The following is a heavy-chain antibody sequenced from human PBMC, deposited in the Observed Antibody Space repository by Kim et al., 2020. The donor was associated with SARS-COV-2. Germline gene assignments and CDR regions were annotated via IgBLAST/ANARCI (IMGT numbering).Heavy chain of an antibody. V-gene: IGHV1-46*01. D-gene: IGHD6-13*01. CDR1: GYTFTSYY. J-gene: IGHJ6*02. Sequence: ASVKVSCKASGYTFTSYYMHWVRQAPGQGLEWMGIINPGGGSTSYAQKFQGRVTMTRDTSTSTVYMELSSLRSEDTAVYYCARRGAAAGNVIYYYYYGMDVWGQGTTVTVSS. CDR3: ARRGAAAGNVIYYYYYGMDV. CDR2: INPGGGST.